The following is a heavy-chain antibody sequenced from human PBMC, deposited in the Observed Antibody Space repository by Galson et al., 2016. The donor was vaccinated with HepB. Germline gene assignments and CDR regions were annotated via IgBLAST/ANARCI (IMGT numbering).Heavy chain of an antibody. J-gene: IGHJ5*02. V-gene: IGHV4-38-2*02. CDR1: GYSISTGYY. CDR2: IYHSGRT. Sequence: ATLSLTCTVSGYSISTGYYWGWVRQPPGKGLEWIGSIYHSGRTYYSPSLNSRLTLSVDTSKNQFSLKLRSMTAADTAVYYCARDGGESGNPEGVDPWGQGTLVTVSS. CDR3: ARDGGESGNPEGVDP. D-gene: IGHD1-14*01.